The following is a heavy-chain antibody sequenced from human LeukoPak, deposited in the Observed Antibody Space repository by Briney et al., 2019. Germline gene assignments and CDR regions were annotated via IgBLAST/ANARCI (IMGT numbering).Heavy chain of an antibody. CDR3: ARDKVAAAFNWFDP. Sequence: SVKVSCKASGGTFSSYAISWVRQAPGQRLEWMGRIIPILGIANYAQKFQGRVTITADKSTSTAYMELSSLRSEDTAVYYCARDKVAAAFNWFDPWGQGTLVTVSS. CDR2: IIPILGIA. J-gene: IGHJ5*02. CDR1: GGTFSSYA. D-gene: IGHD6-13*01. V-gene: IGHV1-69*04.